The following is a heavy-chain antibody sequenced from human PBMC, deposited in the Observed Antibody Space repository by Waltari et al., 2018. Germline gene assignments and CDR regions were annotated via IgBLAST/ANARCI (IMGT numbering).Heavy chain of an antibody. CDR3: ASSIAVAGTVGWFDP. CDR2: IYYSGST. Sequence: QLQLQESGPGLVKPSETLSLTCTVSGGSISSSSYYWGWIRQPPGKGLEWIGSIYYSGSTYYTPSLKSRVTISVDTSKNQFSLKLSSVTAADTAVYYCASSIAVAGTVGWFDPWGQGTLVTVSS. D-gene: IGHD6-19*01. CDR1: GGSISSSSYY. J-gene: IGHJ5*02. V-gene: IGHV4-39*01.